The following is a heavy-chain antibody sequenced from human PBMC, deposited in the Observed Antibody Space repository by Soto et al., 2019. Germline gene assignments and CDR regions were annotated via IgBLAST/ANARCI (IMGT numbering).Heavy chain of an antibody. CDR2: IKQDGSEK. CDR3: ARDCLFYGSGISLDY. J-gene: IGHJ4*02. CDR1: GFTFSSYW. V-gene: IGHV3-7*03. D-gene: IGHD3-10*01. Sequence: EVQLVESGGGLVQPGGSLRLSCAASGFTFSSYWMSWVRQAPGKGLEWVANIKQDGSEKYYVDSVKGRFTISRDNAKNSLYLQMNSLRAEDTAVYYCARDCLFYGSGISLDYWGQGTLVTVSS.